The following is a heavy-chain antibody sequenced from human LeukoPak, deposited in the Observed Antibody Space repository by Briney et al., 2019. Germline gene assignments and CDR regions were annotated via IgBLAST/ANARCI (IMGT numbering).Heavy chain of an antibody. D-gene: IGHD6-19*01. CDR1: GGSLSSSSYY. J-gene: IGHJ4*02. V-gene: IGHV4-39*07. Sequence: SETLSLTRTVSGGSLSSSSYYWGWIRQPPGTGLEWLGSIYYSGSTYYNPSLKSRVTISVDTSKNQFSLKLSSVTAADTAVYYCARVEDSSGPGDYWGQGTLGTVSS. CDR3: ARVEDSSGPGDY. CDR2: IYYSGST.